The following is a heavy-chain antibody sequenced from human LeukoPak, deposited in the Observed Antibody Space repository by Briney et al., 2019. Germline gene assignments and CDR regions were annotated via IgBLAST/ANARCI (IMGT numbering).Heavy chain of an antibody. CDR2: ISSSSSTI. Sequence: GGSLRLSCAASGFTFSSYGMRWVRQAPGKGLEWVSYISSSSSTIYYADSVKGRFTISRDNAKNSLYLQMNSLRAEDTAVYYCARYSAFDAFDIWGQGTMVTVSS. CDR3: ARYSAFDAFDI. D-gene: IGHD1-26*01. V-gene: IGHV3-48*01. CDR1: GFTFSSYG. J-gene: IGHJ3*02.